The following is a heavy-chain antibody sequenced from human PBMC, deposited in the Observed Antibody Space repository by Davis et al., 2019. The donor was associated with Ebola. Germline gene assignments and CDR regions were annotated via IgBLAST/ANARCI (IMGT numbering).Heavy chain of an antibody. V-gene: IGHV1-69*05. CDR2: IIPIFGTA. D-gene: IGHD2-2*01. Sequence: AASVKVSCKASGGTFSSYAISWVRQAPGQGLEWMGGIIPIFGTANYAQKFQGRVTMTRNTSISTAYMELRSLRSDDTAVYYCAREDIVVVPAALKYYYVMDVWGQGTTVTVSS. J-gene: IGHJ6*02. CDR1: GGTFSSYA. CDR3: AREDIVVVPAALKYYYVMDV.